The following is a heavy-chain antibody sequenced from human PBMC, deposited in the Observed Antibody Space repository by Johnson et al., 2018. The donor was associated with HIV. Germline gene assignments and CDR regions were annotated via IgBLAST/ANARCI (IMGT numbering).Heavy chain of an antibody. CDR1: GFTFSSYD. D-gene: IGHD1-1*01. CDR3: ARGGVWNDFDAFDI. V-gene: IGHV3-30-3*01. Sequence: VQLVESGGGLVQPGGSLRLSCAASGFTFSSYDMHWVRQAPGKGLEWVAVISYDGSNKYYADSVKGRFTISRDNSKNTLYLQMNSLRAEDTAVYYCARGGVWNDFDAFDIWGQGTMVTVSS. J-gene: IGHJ3*02. CDR2: ISYDGSNK.